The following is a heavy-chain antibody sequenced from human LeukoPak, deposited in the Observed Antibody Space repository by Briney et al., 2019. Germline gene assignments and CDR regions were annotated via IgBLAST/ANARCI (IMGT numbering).Heavy chain of an antibody. CDR3: AKGESYDFWSGYYIGAFDI. Sequence: GGSLRLSCAASGFTFSSYGMHWVRQAPGKGLEWVAFIRYDGSNKYYADSVKGRFTISRDNSKNTLYLQMNSLRAEDTAVYYCAKGESYDFWSGYYIGAFDIWGQGTMVTVSS. CDR1: GFTFSSYG. V-gene: IGHV3-30*02. J-gene: IGHJ3*02. D-gene: IGHD3-3*01. CDR2: IRYDGSNK.